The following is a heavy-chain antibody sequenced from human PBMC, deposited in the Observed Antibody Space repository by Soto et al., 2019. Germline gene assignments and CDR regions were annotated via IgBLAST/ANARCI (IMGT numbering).Heavy chain of an antibody. V-gene: IGHV1-69*01. CDR2: IIPIFGTA. J-gene: IGHJ5*02. D-gene: IGHD3-3*01. Sequence: QVQLVQSGAEVKKPGSSVKVSCKASGGTFSSYAISWVRQAPGQGLEWMGGIIPIFGTANYAQKFQGRVTITGDESQSTAYMELRSLRAEDTAVYYCARVRRLCGVVTLYNWFDPLGQGTLVTVSS. CDR3: ARVRRLCGVVTLYNWFDP. CDR1: GGTFSSYA.